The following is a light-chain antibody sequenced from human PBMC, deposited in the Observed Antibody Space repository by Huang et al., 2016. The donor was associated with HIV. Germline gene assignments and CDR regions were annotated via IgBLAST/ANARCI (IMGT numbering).Light chain of an antibody. J-gene: IGKJ3*01. CDR1: QSVSSSY. CDR2: GAS. V-gene: IGKV3-20*01. Sequence: EIVLTQSPGTLSLSPGDRATLSCRASQSVSSSYLAWYQQNTGHAPRLLIYGASSRATGIPDRFSGSGSGTDFTLTISRLEPEDFAVYYCQQYGSSPLSFGPGTKVDIK. CDR3: QQYGSSPLS.